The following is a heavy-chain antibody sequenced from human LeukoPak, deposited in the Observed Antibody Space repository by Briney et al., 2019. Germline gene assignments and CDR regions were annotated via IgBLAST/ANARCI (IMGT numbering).Heavy chain of an antibody. CDR1: AFTFSNYA. CDR2: ISGNGGKI. J-gene: IGHJ4*02. CDR3: AKRDYYDSSGYAPLFDY. V-gene: IGHV3-23*01. Sequence: GGSLRLSCAAAAFTFSNYAMAWVRQAPGEGLEWVSGISGNGGKIYYADSVKGRFTISRDNSKNTLYLQMNSLRGEDTAAYFCAKRDYYDSSGYAPLFDYWGQGTLVTVST. D-gene: IGHD3-22*01.